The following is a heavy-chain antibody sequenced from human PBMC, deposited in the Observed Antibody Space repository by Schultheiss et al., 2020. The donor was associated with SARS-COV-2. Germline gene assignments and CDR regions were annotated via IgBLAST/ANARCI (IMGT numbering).Heavy chain of an antibody. CDR1: GGSFSGYY. V-gene: IGHV4-34*01. J-gene: IGHJ6*02. CDR2: INHSGST. CDR3: ARRQFYYYGMDV. Sequence: SETLSLTCAVYGGSFSGYYWSWIRQPPGKGLDWIGEINHSGSTYYNPSLKGRVTISEDTSKAQISLNLTSITAADTAVYYCARRQFYYYGMDVWGQGTTVTVSS.